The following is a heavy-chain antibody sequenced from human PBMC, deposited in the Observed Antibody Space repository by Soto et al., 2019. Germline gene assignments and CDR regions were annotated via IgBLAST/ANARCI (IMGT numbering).Heavy chain of an antibody. CDR2: ISAYNGNT. J-gene: IGHJ5*02. V-gene: IGHV1-18*01. CDR1: GYTFTSYG. D-gene: IGHD6-6*01. CDR3: AGSLAASAKGGPYNWFDP. Sequence: ASVKVSCKASGYTFTSYGISWVRQAPGQGLEWMGWISAYNGNTNYAQKLQGRVTMTTDTSTSTAYMELRSLRSDDTAVYYCAGSLAASAKGGPYNWFDPWGQGTLVTVSS.